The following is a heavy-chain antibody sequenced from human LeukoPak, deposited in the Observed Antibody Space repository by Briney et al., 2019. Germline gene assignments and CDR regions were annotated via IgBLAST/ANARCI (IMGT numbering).Heavy chain of an antibody. J-gene: IGHJ4*02. CDR3: ARVNGDYGGTDDY. CDR1: GGSICSGGYY. Sequence: SETLSLTCTVSGGSICSGGYYWSWIRQHPGKGLEWIGYIYYSGSTYYNPSLKSRVTISVDTSKNQFSLKLSSVTAADTAVYYCARVNGDYGGTDDYWGQGTLVTVSS. CDR2: IYYSGST. V-gene: IGHV4-31*03. D-gene: IGHD4-17*01.